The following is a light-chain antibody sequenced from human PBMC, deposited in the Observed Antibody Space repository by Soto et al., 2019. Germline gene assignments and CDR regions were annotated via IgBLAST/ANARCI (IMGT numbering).Light chain of an antibody. V-gene: IGLV2-14*01. CDR3: SSYTSSSTLVV. Sequence: QSALTQPASVSGSPGQSITISCTGTSSDVGGYNYVSWYQQHPGKAPKLMIYDVSNRPSGVSNRFSGSKSGNTASLTISGLQAEDEADYYCSSYTSSSTLVVFGGATKLPVL. J-gene: IGLJ2*01. CDR1: SSDVGGYNY. CDR2: DVS.